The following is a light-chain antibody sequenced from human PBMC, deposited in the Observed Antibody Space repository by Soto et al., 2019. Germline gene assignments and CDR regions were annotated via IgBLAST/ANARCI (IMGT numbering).Light chain of an antibody. CDR1: QGISSY. CDR2: GAS. CDR3: KQTRSYQST. J-gene: IGKJ4*01. V-gene: IGKV1D-8*01. Sequence: VIWMTQSPSLLSASTVYIFTLTFLMSQGISSYLAWYQQKPGEATNLLIYGASTLQSGVTSRFSGSGSGTDFTLTIKSMQAEDFATYYCKQTRSYQSTFGGGHKVDIK.